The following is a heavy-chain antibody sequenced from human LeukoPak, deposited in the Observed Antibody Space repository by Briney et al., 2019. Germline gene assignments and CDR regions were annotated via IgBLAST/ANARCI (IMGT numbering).Heavy chain of an antibody. J-gene: IGHJ4*02. CDR1: GFTFSDYY. Sequence: GGSLRLSCSASGFTFSDYYMSWLGQAPGKGLKGVSYINSSSSYTKYADSVKGRFTISRDNAKNSLYLQMNSLRAEDTGVYYCARGGSWFPIDYWGQGTLVTVSS. CDR2: INSSSSYT. D-gene: IGHD6-13*01. CDR3: ARGGSWFPIDY. V-gene: IGHV3-11*05.